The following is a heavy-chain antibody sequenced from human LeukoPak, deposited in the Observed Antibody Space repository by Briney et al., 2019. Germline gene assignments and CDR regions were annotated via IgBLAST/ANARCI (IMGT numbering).Heavy chain of an antibody. V-gene: IGHV4-39*01. CDR3: ARGDSSGFARPFDY. Sequence: SETLSLTCTVSDVSISTSHFYWGWIRQPPGKGLEWIGNIYYTGSTYYDPSLKSRVTVSVDTSKNQFSLRLSSVTAADTAVYYCARGDSSGFARPFDYWGQGTLVTVSS. D-gene: IGHD3-22*01. J-gene: IGHJ4*02. CDR1: DVSISTSHFY. CDR2: IYYTGST.